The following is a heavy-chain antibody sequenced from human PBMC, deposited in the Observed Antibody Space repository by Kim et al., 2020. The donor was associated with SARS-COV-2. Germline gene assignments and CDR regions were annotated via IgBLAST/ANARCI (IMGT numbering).Heavy chain of an antibody. CDR2: INAGNGNT. Sequence: ASVKVSCKASGYTFTSYAMHWVRQAPGQRLEWMGWINAGNGNTKYSQKFQGRVTITRDTSASTAYMELSSLRSEDTAVYYCAGAAAGPTKHYGMDVWGQGTTVTVSS. J-gene: IGHJ6*02. CDR3: AGAAAGPTKHYGMDV. CDR1: GYTFTSYA. V-gene: IGHV1-3*01. D-gene: IGHD6-13*01.